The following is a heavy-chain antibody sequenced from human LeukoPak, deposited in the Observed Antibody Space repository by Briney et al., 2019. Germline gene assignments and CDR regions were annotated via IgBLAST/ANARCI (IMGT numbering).Heavy chain of an antibody. CDR2: ITGEGAHT. D-gene: IGHD2-2*01. CDR3: AKGTLGYCTSNRCYPFDS. Sequence: GGSLRLSCTASGFTFSLYAMSWARQAPGKGLHWISGITGEGAHTWYADSVKGRFTISRDNSKTTMFPQMNSLRAEDTAVYFCAKGTLGYCTSNRCYPFDSWGQGTLVTVSS. J-gene: IGHJ4*02. V-gene: IGHV3-23*01. CDR1: GFTFSLYA.